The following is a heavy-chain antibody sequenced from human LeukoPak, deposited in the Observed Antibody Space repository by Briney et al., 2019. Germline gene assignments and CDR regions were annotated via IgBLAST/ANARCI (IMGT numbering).Heavy chain of an antibody. V-gene: IGHV6-1*01. Sequence: SQTLSLTCAISGDTVSSNTAAYNWLRLSPSRGLEWLGRTYYRSTWLNDYAPSVRGRITVSPDTSKNQFSLQLNSVTPEDTAVYYCARDRLGMDFWGQGTPVIVSS. CDR1: GDTVSSNTAA. J-gene: IGHJ4*02. CDR2: TYYRSTWLN. CDR3: ARDRLGMDF. D-gene: IGHD7-27*01.